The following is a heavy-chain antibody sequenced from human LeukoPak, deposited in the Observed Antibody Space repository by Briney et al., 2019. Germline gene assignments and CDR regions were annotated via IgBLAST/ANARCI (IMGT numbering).Heavy chain of an antibody. Sequence: PGGSLRLSCVASGFTFSSYWMHWVRQAPGKGLEWVSSISSTSSYIHYADSLKGRFAVSRDNAQNLLFLEMNSLRVEDTAMYYCARVRDPIAYDSSGYTDAVDIWGQGTLVIVSS. CDR2: ISSTSSYI. D-gene: IGHD3-22*01. V-gene: IGHV3-21*06. CDR1: GFTFSSYW. J-gene: IGHJ3*02. CDR3: ARVRDPIAYDSSGYTDAVDI.